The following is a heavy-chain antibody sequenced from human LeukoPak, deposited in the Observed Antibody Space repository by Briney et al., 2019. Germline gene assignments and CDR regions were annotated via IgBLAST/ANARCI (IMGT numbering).Heavy chain of an antibody. J-gene: IGHJ4*02. Sequence: GGSLRLSCAASGFTFVSHAMNWVRQAPGKGLEWVSSISSSSSYIYYADSVKGRFTISRDNAKNSLYLQMNSLSAEDTAVYYCARAIAAAGFDYWGQGTLVTVSS. CDR3: ARAIAAAGFDY. CDR2: ISSSSSYI. CDR1: GFTFVSHA. V-gene: IGHV3-21*01. D-gene: IGHD6-13*01.